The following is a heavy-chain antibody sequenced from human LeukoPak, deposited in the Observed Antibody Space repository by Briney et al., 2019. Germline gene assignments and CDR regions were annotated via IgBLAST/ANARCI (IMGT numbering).Heavy chain of an antibody. J-gene: IGHJ4*02. V-gene: IGHV3-33*05. D-gene: IGHD3-10*01. CDR2: ISYDETNI. CDR3: TTPYYYGSGTITPIYYFDY. Sequence: PGGSLRLSCAASGFIFSTYAMHWVRQAPGKGLEWVAVISYDETNIFYADSVKGRFTISRDNSKNTLYLQMNSLNTEDTAVYYCTTPYYYGSGTITPIYYFDYWGQGTLVTVSS. CDR1: GFIFSTYA.